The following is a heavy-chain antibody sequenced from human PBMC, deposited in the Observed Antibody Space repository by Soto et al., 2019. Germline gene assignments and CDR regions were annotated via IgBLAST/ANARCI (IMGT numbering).Heavy chain of an antibody. CDR1: GYTFTSYY. D-gene: IGHD3-10*01. J-gene: IGHJ6*01. V-gene: IGHV1-46*01. CDR2: INPSGGST. Sequence: ASVKVSCKASGYTFTSYYMHWVRQAPGQGLEWMGIINPSGGSTSYAQKFQGRVTMTRDTSTSTVYMELSSLRSEDTAVYYCARPPTITMVRGVSQHYYYYGMDVWGQGTTVTVSS. CDR3: ARPPTITMVRGVSQHYYYYGMDV.